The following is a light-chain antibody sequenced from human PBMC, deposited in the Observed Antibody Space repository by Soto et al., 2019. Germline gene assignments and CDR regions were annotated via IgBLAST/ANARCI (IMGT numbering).Light chain of an antibody. J-gene: IGKJ5*01. V-gene: IGKV3-11*01. CDR2: DVS. Sequence: ETVLTQSPVTLSLSPGERATLSCRASQSVSSYLAWYQQKPGQAPRLLIYDVSNRATGIPARFSGSGSGTDFTLTISRLEPEDFAVYYCQQYGNSPITFGQGTRLEIK. CDR3: QQYGNSPIT. CDR1: QSVSSY.